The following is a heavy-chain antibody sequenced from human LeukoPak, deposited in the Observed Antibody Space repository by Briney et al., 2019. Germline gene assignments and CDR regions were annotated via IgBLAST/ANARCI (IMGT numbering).Heavy chain of an antibody. CDR3: ARGVYGSGSYYKGQYYYYYGMDV. J-gene: IGHJ6*02. CDR2: INPNSGGT. V-gene: IGHV1-2*02. CDR1: GYTFTVYY. D-gene: IGHD3-10*01. Sequence: ASVTVSFKASGYTFTVYYMHWVRQAPGQGLEWMGWINPNSGGTNYAQKFQGRVTMTRDTSISTAYMELRRLRSDDTAVYYCARGVYGSGSYYKGQYYYYYGMDVWGQGTTVSVSS.